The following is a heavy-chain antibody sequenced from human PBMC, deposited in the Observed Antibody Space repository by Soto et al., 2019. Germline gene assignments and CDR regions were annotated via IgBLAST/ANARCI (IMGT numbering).Heavy chain of an antibody. V-gene: IGHV1-69*04. CDR2: IIPILGIA. CDR1: GGTFSSYT. CDR3: ARDEGYSSARFDY. D-gene: IGHD6-19*01. Sequence: SVKVSSKASGGTFSSYTISWVRQAPGQGLEWMGRIIPILGIANYAQKFQGRVTITADKSTSTAYMELSSLRSEDTAVYYCARDEGYSSARFDYRGQGSPVTVSS. J-gene: IGHJ4*02.